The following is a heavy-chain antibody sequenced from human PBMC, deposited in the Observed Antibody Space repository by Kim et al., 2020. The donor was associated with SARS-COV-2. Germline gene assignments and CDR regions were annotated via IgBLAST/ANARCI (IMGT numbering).Heavy chain of an antibody. D-gene: IGHD2-2*01. CDR1: GLTVSSND. V-gene: IGHV3-66*01. J-gene: IGHJ6*03. CDR3: ARDQSVVVPAAIPTKYYSYYYMDV. Sequence: GGSLRLSCEASGLTVSSNDMTWVRQAPGKGLEWVSVIFSGGSTFYADSVKGRFTISRDTSKNTLYLQMSSLRAEDTAVYYCARDQSVVVPAAIPTKYYSYYYMDVWGEGTTVTISS. CDR2: IFSGGST.